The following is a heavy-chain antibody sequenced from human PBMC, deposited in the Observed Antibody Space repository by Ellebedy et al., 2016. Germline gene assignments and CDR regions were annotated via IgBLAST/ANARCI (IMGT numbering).Heavy chain of an antibody. Sequence: GSLRLXCTVSGGSISSSSYYWGWIRQPPGKGLEWIGSIYYSGSTYYNPSLKSRVTISVDTSKNQFSLKLSSVTAADTAVYYCAREEYYYDSSFDAFDIWGQGTMVTVSS. D-gene: IGHD3-22*01. J-gene: IGHJ3*02. V-gene: IGHV4-39*07. CDR3: AREEYYYDSSFDAFDI. CDR1: GGSISSSSYY. CDR2: IYYSGST.